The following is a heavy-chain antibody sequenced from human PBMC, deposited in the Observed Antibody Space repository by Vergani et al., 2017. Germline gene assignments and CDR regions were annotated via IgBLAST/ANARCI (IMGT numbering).Heavy chain of an antibody. J-gene: IGHJ4*02. CDR1: GGSISSSSYY. V-gene: IGHV4-39*01. CDR3: ARGSSSSWYFPLDY. CDR2: IYYSGST. Sequence: QLQLQESGPGLVKPSETLSLTCTVSGGSISSSSYYWGWIRQPPGKGLEWIGSIYYSGSTYYNPSLKSRVTISVDTSKNQFSLKLSSVTAADTAVYYCARGSSSSWYFPLDYWGQGTLVTVSS. D-gene: IGHD6-13*01.